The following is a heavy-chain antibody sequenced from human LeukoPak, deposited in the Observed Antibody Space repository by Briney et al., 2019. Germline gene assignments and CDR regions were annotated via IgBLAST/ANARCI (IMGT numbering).Heavy chain of an antibody. CDR2: IYSGGST. D-gene: IGHD6-19*01. CDR3: ARESQFSSGWYYFDS. J-gene: IGHJ4*01. Sequence: GGSLRLSCAASGFIFSDTYMSWVRQAPGKALEWGSLIYSGGSTYYADSVTGRFTISKDNSKNTLYLQMNNLGAEDTAMYYCARESQFSSGWYYFDSWGHGTLVTVSS. V-gene: IGHV3-53*01. CDR1: GFIFSDTY.